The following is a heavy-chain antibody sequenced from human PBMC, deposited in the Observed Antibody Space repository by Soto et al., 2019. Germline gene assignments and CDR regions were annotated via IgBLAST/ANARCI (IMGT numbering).Heavy chain of an antibody. J-gene: IGHJ4*02. V-gene: IGHV1-69*13. CDR1: GGTFSSYA. Sequence: GASVKVSCKASGGTFSSYAISWVRQAPGQGLEWMGGIIPIFGTANYAQKFQGRVTITAGESTSTAYMELSSLRSEDTAVYYCASGALVTIGPKRFYYDSSGYTDFFDYWGQGTLVTVSS. CDR3: ASGALVTIGPKRFYYDSSGYTDFFDY. CDR2: IIPIFGTA. D-gene: IGHD3-22*01.